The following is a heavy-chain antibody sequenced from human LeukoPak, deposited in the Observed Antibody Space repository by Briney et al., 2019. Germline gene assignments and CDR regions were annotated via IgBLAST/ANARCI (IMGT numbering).Heavy chain of an antibody. D-gene: IGHD3-10*01. V-gene: IGHV4-30-4*02. Sequence: SETLSLTCTVSGGSISSGDFYWSWIRQPPGRGLEWIGYIYYSGSTYYTPSLKSRVTISVDTSKNQFSLKLSSVTAADTAVYYCARDLRVPGKYYFDYWGQGTLVTVSS. J-gene: IGHJ4*02. CDR3: ARDLRVPGKYYFDY. CDR1: GGSISSGDFY. CDR2: IYYSGST.